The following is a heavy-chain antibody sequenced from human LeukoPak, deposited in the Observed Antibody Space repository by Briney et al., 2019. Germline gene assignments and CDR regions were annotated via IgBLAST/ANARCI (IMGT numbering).Heavy chain of an antibody. CDR2: IYSSANT. CDR3: ASSIVATITSFDY. J-gene: IGHJ4*02. V-gene: IGHV4-59*08. D-gene: IGHD5-12*01. CDR1: GGSISPYH. Sequence: SETLSLTCTVSGGSISPYHWSWIRQPPGKGLEWIGYIYSSANTNYNPSLKGRVTMSVDTSKNQFSLTLSSVTAADTAVYYCASSIVATITSFDYWGQGTLVTVSS.